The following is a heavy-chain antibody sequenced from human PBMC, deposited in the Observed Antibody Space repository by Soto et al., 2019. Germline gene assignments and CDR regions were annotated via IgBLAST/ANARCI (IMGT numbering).Heavy chain of an antibody. D-gene: IGHD5-18*01. CDR3: ATEAMDTAMVAETDY. CDR2: IWYDGSNK. J-gene: IGHJ4*02. Sequence: QVQLVESGGGVVQPGRSLRLSCAASGFTFSSYGMHWVRQAPGKGLEWVAVIWYDGSNKYYADSVKGRFTISRDNSKNTLYLQMNSRRAEDTAVYYCATEAMDTAMVAETDYWGQGTLVTVSS. CDR1: GFTFSSYG. V-gene: IGHV3-33*08.